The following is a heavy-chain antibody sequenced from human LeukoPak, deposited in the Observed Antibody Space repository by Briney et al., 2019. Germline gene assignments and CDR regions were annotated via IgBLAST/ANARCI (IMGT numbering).Heavy chain of an antibody. CDR3: ARKLAF. Sequence: GGFLRLSCAASGFTFSSYGVNWVRQAPGKGLEWVSYIDGSSRAIHYAASVKGRFTVSRDNAKNSLFLQMNSLRDEDTGVYFCARKLAFWGQGTLVTVSS. CDR2: IDGSSRAI. J-gene: IGHJ4*02. V-gene: IGHV3-48*02. CDR1: GFTFSSYG.